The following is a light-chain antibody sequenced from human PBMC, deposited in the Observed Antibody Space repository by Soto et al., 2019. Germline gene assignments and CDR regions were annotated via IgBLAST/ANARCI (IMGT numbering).Light chain of an antibody. CDR1: QSVSSD. V-gene: IGKV3-15*01. Sequence: DIMMTQSPATVYVSPGERVTLSCTASQSVSSDLAWYQQKPGQAPRLLIYGASSRATGVPVRFSGSGSGTEFTLAISGLQSEDFAVYYCQQYNDWPLTFGGGTRVEIK. CDR3: QQYNDWPLT. J-gene: IGKJ4*01. CDR2: GAS.